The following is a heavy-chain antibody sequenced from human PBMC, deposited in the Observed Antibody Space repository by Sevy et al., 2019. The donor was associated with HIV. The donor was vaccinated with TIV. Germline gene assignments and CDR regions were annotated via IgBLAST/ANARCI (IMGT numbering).Heavy chain of an antibody. J-gene: IGHJ4*02. D-gene: IGHD5-18*01. CDR3: AKAMDTWIQRWPLIDY. CDR1: GFTFNTYG. CDR2: VSYDGSNK. Sequence: GGSLRLSCAASGFTFNTYGMHWVRQAPGKGLEWVAVVSYDGSNKYYADSVQGRFTISRENSRNTLYLQVNSLRTEDTAVYYWAKAMDTWIQRWPLIDYWGQGTLVTVSS. V-gene: IGHV3-30*18.